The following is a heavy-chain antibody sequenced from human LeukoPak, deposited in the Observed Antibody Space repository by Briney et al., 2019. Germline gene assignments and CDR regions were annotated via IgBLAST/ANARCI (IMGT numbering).Heavy chain of an antibody. Sequence: SESLSLACTVSGYSISIGYPWGCIRLPPGKGLEWIGSIYHSGSTNYNPSLTSRVTISVDTSKNQFSLKLRSVTAADTAGYYCARLESSYGPFDYWGQGTLVTVSS. CDR1: GYSISIGYP. V-gene: IGHV4-38-2*02. CDR3: ARLESSYGPFDY. D-gene: IGHD5-18*01. J-gene: IGHJ4*02. CDR2: IYHSGST.